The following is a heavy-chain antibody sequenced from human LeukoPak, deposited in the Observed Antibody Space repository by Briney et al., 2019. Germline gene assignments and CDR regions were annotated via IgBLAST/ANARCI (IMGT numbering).Heavy chain of an antibody. Sequence: GGSLRLSCAASGFTFSNYGMHWVRQAPGKGLEWVAVISYAGSNKYYAESVKGRFTISRDNSKNTVYLQMNSLRAEDTAVYYCAKELGDPDYWGQGNLVTVSS. V-gene: IGHV3-30*18. J-gene: IGHJ4*02. CDR1: GFTFSNYG. D-gene: IGHD1-26*01. CDR3: AKELGDPDY. CDR2: ISYAGSNK.